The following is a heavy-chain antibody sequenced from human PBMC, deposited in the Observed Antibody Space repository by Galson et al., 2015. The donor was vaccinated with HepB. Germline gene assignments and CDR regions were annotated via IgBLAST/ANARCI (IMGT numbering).Heavy chain of an antibody. Sequence: SLRLSCAASGFTFSDYYMSWIRQDPGKGLEWVSYISSSSSYTNYADSVKGRFTISRDNAKNSLYLQMNSLRAEDTAVYYCARGWIKSVYDYVWGSYRSDAFDIWGQGTMVTVSS. CDR3: ARGWIKSVYDYVWGSYRSDAFDI. CDR2: ISSSSSYT. D-gene: IGHD3-16*02. CDR1: GFTFSDYY. J-gene: IGHJ3*02. V-gene: IGHV3-11*06.